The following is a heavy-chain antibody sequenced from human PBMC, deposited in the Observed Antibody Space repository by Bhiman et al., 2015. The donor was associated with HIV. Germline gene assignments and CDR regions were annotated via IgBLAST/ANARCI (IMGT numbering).Heavy chain of an antibody. Sequence: EVQLVESGGGWVQPGGSLRLSCAASGFTFSSYNMNWVRQAPGKGLEWVSYISRSSNTIYYADSAKGRFTISRDNAKNSLYLQMNSLRAEDTAVYYCARDRRGSGSGWYCDYWGQGTLVTVSS. V-gene: IGHV3-48*01. CDR2: ISRSSNTI. CDR3: ARDRRGSGSGWYCDY. CDR1: GFTFSSYN. D-gene: IGHD6-19*01. J-gene: IGHJ4*02.